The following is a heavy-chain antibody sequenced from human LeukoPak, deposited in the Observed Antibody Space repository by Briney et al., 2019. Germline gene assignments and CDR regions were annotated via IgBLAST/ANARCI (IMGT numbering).Heavy chain of an antibody. CDR1: GFTFSSYV. CDR2: ISGSGGST. D-gene: IGHD6-19*01. CDR3: AKDSPPQWIAVAGALDQGPLYFDY. Sequence: GGSLRLSCVASGFTFSSYVVSWVRQAPGKGLEWVSAISGSGGSTYYADSVKGRFTISRDNSKNTLYLQMNSLRAKDTAVYYCAKDSPPQWIAVAGALDQGPLYFDYWGQGTLVTVSS. V-gene: IGHV3-23*01. J-gene: IGHJ4*02.